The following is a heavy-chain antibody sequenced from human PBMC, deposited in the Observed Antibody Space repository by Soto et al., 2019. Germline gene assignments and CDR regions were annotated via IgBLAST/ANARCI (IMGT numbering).Heavy chain of an antibody. J-gene: IGHJ6*02. V-gene: IGHV1-69*01. D-gene: IGHD6-6*01. CDR3: AAKKYRTSSTNYIYNYGMDI. CDR1: GGTFSDYT. CDR2: IIPFLGSS. Sequence: QVQLVQSGAEVKRPGSSVKVSCRASGGTFSDYTFSWVRQAPGQGREWLGGIIPFLGSSTYGHNFQARGTFSADESTATAFMDLSSLRSGDTAVYYWAAKKYRTSSTNYIYNYGMDIWGQGTTVTVSS.